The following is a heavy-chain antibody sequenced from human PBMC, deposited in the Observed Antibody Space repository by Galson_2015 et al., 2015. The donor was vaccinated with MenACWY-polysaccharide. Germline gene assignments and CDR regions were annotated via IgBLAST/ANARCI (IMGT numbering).Heavy chain of an antibody. CDR1: GFTFSSYA. CDR2: ITGSGGST. D-gene: IGHD3-10*01. CDR3: AKDTGPGEYAYSWGTFDI. Sequence: SLRLSCAASGFTFSSYAMAWVRQAPGKGLEWVSSITGSGGSTVYTDSAKGRFTMSRDNSKRSLYLQMNSLRAEDTAVYYCAKDTGPGEYAYSWGTFDIWGRGTMVTVSS. V-gene: IGHV3-23*01. J-gene: IGHJ3*02.